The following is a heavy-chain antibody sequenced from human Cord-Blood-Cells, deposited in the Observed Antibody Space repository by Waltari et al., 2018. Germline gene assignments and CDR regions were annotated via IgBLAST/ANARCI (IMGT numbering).Heavy chain of an antibody. CDR3: ARHLTGDWWYFDL. J-gene: IGHJ2*01. D-gene: IGHD7-27*01. CDR1: GYTFTGYY. V-gene: IGHV1-2*04. Sequence: QVQLVQSGAEVKKPGASVKVSCKASGYTFTGYYMHWVRQAPGQGLEWMGWINPNSGGTNYAQKFQGWVTMTRDTSISTAYMELSRLRSDDTAVYCCARHLTGDWWYFDLWGRGTLVTVSS. CDR2: INPNSGGT.